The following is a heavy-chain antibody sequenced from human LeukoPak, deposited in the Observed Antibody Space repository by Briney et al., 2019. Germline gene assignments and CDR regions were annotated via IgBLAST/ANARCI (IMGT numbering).Heavy chain of an antibody. Sequence: GGSLRLSCAASGFTFSSYAIHWVRQAPGKGLEYVPAISSNGGSTYYANSVKGRFTISRDNSKNTLYLQMGSLRVEDMAVYYCARWGTALDYWGQGTLVTVSS. CDR1: GFTFSSYA. V-gene: IGHV3-64*01. D-gene: IGHD5-18*01. CDR2: ISSNGGST. CDR3: ARWGTALDY. J-gene: IGHJ4*02.